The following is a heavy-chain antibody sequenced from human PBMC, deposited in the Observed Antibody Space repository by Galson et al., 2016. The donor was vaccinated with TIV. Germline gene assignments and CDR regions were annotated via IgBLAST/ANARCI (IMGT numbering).Heavy chain of an antibody. J-gene: IGHJ2*01. Sequence: SLRLSCAASGFIFNSYGMHWVRQAPGKGLEWVAFIRFDGSNKYYADPVKRRVTISRDNSKNTVFLQMNSLLREDTAVYYCAKDGDHSSCWYPLYWYFDVWGRGTLVTASS. V-gene: IGHV3-30*02. CDR1: GFIFNSYG. D-gene: IGHD6-19*01. CDR3: AKDGDHSSCWYPLYWYFDV. CDR2: IRFDGSNK.